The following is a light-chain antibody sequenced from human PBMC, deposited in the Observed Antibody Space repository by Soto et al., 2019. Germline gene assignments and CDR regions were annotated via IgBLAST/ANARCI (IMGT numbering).Light chain of an antibody. J-gene: IGKJ2*01. CDR1: QSVSTT. V-gene: IGKV3-15*01. CDR2: AAS. Sequence: EIVMTQSPTTLSVSPGERATLSCRASQSVSTTLAWYQQKPGQAPRLLIYAASTRATGVPDRFSGSGSGTEFTLTISGLQSEDFAFYYCQQYNTWPPYTFGQGTKLEIK. CDR3: QQYNTWPPYT.